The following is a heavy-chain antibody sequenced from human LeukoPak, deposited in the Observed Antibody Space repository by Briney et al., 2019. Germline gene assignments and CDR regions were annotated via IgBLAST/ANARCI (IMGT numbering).Heavy chain of an antibody. D-gene: IGHD3-3*01. CDR1: GFTFSDYY. V-gene: IGHV3-11*01. CDR2: ISSSGSTI. CDR3: ASSPVLRFLEWLFEPEYGNWFAP. Sequence: GGSLRLSCAASGFTFSDYYMSWIRQAPGKGLEWVSYISSSGSTIYYADSVKGRFTISRDNSKNTLYLQMNSLRAEDTAVYYCASSPVLRFLEWLFEPEYGNWFAPWGQGTLVTVSS. J-gene: IGHJ5*02.